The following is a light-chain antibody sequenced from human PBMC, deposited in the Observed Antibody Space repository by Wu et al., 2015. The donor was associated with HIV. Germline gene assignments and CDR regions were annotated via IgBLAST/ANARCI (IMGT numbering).Light chain of an antibody. CDR2: AAS. CDR1: QSISNY. V-gene: IGKV1-39*01. CDR3: QQSYSTPGT. J-gene: IGKJ2*02. Sequence: DIQMTQSPSSLSASVGGRVTITCRASQSISNYLNWYQQKPGKAPKLLIYAASSLQSGVPSRFSGSGSGTDFTLTISSLQPEDFATYYCQQSYSTPGTFGQGTKLEIK.